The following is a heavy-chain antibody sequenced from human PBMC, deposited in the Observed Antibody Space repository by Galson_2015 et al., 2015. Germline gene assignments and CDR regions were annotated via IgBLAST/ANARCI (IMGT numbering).Heavy chain of an antibody. CDR3: ARHEGRYSGYVDAFDL. CDR1: GFTFIFYW. CDR2: IKPDGSEK. V-gene: IGHV3-7*01. J-gene: IGHJ3*01. Sequence: SLRLSCAASGFTFIFYWMRWVRQAPGKGLEWVDNIKPDGSEKYYVDSVKGRFTISRDNAKNSLYLKINSLRAEDTAVYYCARHEGRYSGYVDAFDLWGQGTMVTASS. D-gene: IGHD5-12*01.